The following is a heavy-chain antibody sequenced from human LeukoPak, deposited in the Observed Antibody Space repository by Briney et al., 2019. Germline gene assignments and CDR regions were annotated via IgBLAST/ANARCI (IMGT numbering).Heavy chain of an antibody. V-gene: IGHV3-23*01. Sequence: GGSLRLSCAASGFTFSSYAMSCVRQAPGNGLEWVSAISGSGGSTYYADSVKGRFTISRDNSKNTLYLQMNSLRAEDTAVYYCAKDWAEYSSSSRIDYWGQGTLVTVSS. J-gene: IGHJ4*02. CDR2: ISGSGGST. D-gene: IGHD6-6*01. CDR1: GFTFSSYA. CDR3: AKDWAEYSSSSRIDY.